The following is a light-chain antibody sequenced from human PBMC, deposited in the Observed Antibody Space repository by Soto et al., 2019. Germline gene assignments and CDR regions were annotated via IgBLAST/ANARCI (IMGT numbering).Light chain of an antibody. V-gene: IGKV3-20*01. CDR3: QQYDHSPRLT. Sequence: EIVLTQSPVTLSLSPGERATLSCRASQSVSSTYLAWYQHKPGQAPGLLIYGASSRATGIPDRFSGSGSGTDFTLTISRLEPEDSAVYYCQQYDHSPRLTFGGGTKVDIK. J-gene: IGKJ4*01. CDR1: QSVSSTY. CDR2: GAS.